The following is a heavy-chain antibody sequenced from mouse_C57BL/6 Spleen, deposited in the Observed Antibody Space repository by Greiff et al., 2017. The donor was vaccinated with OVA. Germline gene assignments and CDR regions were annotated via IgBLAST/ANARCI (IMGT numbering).Heavy chain of an antibody. CDR3: ARSPDGYYAWFAY. D-gene: IGHD2-3*01. V-gene: IGHV1-82*01. J-gene: IGHJ3*01. Sequence: VQLQQSGPELVKPGASVTISCKASGYAFSSSWMNWVKQRPGKGLEWIGRIYPGDGDTNYYGKFKGKATLTADKSSSTAYMQLSSLTSEDSAVYFCARSPDGYYAWFAYWGQGTLVTVSA. CDR1: GYAFSSSW. CDR2: IYPGDGDT.